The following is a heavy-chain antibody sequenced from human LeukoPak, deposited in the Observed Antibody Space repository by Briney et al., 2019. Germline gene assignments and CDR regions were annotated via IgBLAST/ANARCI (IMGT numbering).Heavy chain of an antibody. J-gene: IGHJ3*02. CDR2: IRSKANSYAT. D-gene: IGHD6-13*01. V-gene: IGHV3-73*01. Sequence: GGSLKLSCAASGFTFSGSAMHWVRQASGKGLEWVGRIRSKANSYATAYAASVKGRFTISRDDSKNTAYLQMNSLKTEDTAVYYCAKQIAARGLGAFDIWGQGTMVTVSS. CDR1: GFTFSGSA. CDR3: AKQIAARGLGAFDI.